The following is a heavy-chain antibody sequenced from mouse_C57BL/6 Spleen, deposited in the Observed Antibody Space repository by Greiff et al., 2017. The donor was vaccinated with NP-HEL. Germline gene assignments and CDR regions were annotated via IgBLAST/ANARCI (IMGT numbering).Heavy chain of an antibody. J-gene: IGHJ4*01. Sequence: VQLQESGAELARPGASVKLSCKASGFTFTSYGISWVKQRTGQGLEWIGEIYPRSGNTYYNEKFKGKATLTADKSSSTAYMELRSLTSEDSAVYFCARSLHDSYAMGYWGQGTSVTVSS. CDR3: ARSLHDSYAMGY. CDR1: GFTFTSYG. D-gene: IGHD1-2*01. V-gene: IGHV1-81*01. CDR2: IYPRSGNT.